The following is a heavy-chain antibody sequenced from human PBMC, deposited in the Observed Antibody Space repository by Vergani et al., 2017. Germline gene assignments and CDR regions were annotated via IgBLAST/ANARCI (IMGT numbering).Heavy chain of an antibody. CDR1: GYTFTGYF. CDR3: AKDRANSGAYPIDV. J-gene: IGHJ4*02. CDR2: INPNTGVT. V-gene: IGHV1-2*02. Sequence: QVRLMQSGTEVKKPGASVRVSCKASGYTFTGYFMHWVRQAPGQGLEWMGWINPNTGVTNYGQKFHGRVTMTSDTATNTVYMERSRLESDVTAMYYCAKDRANSGAYPIDVWGPGTVVTVSS. D-gene: IGHD1-26*01.